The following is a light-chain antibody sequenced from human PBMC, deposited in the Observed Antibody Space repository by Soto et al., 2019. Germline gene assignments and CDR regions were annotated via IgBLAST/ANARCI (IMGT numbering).Light chain of an antibody. CDR3: QQYGSSGT. CDR1: QSVSNNY. J-gene: IGKJ1*01. V-gene: IGKV3-20*01. Sequence: EIVLTQSPGTLSLSPGERATLSCRASQSVSNNYLAWYQQKPGQAPRLLIYGATNRATGIPDRFSGSGSRTDFPLTISRLDHEDVAVYYCQQYGSSGTFGQGTKVEIK. CDR2: GAT.